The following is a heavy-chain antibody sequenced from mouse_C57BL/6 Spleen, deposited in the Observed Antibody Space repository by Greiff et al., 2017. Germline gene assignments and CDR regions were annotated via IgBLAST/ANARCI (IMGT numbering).Heavy chain of an antibody. D-gene: IGHD1-1*01. Sequence: EVKVVESGGGLVKPGGSLKLSCAASGFTFSSYAMSWVRQTPEKRLEWVATISDGGSYTYYPDNVKGRFTISRDNAKNNLYLQMSHLKSEDTAMYYCASGGSSTPLDYWGQGTTLTVSS. CDR1: GFTFSSYA. J-gene: IGHJ2*01. CDR3: ASGGSSTPLDY. CDR2: ISDGGSYT. V-gene: IGHV5-4*03.